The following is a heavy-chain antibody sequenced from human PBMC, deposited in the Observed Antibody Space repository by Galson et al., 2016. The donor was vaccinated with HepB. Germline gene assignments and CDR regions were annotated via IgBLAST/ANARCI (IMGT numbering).Heavy chain of an antibody. D-gene: IGHD6-19*01. CDR3: VRQQRAGLMNF. Sequence: ETLSLTCTVSGASISSSYYYWGWLRQPPGKGLEWVGSIYYTGTTYYNPSLQSRVTISVDTSKNQFSLKLTSVTVADTALYTCVRQQRAGLMNFWGQGTMVTVSS. CDR1: GASISSSYYY. V-gene: IGHV4-39*01. J-gene: IGHJ3*01. CDR2: IYYTGTT.